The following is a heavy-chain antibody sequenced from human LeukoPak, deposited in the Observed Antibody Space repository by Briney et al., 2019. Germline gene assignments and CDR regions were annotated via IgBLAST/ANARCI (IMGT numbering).Heavy chain of an antibody. CDR2: INHSGST. Sequence: PSETLSLTCAVYGGSFSGYYWSWIRQPPGKGLEWIGEINHSGSTNYNPSLKSRVTMSVDTSKNQFSLKLSSVTAADTAVYYCARVGSRYDYWFDPWGQGTLVTVSS. J-gene: IGHJ5*02. CDR1: GGSFSGYY. CDR3: ARVGSRYDYWFDP. V-gene: IGHV4-34*01. D-gene: IGHD6-25*01.